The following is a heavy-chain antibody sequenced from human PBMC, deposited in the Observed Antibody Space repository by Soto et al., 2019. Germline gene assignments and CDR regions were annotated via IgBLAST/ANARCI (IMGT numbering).Heavy chain of an antibody. CDR3: ARVVGYCSSTSCKELDY. CDR2: ISSSSSTI. J-gene: IGHJ4*02. V-gene: IGHV3-48*01. D-gene: IGHD2-2*01. CDR1: GFTFSTYS. Sequence: GGSLRLSCAASGFTFSTYSMNWVRQAPGKGLELVSYISSSSSTIYYADSVKGRFTISRDNAKSSLYLQMDSLRAEDTALYFCARVVGYCSSTSCKELDYWGQGTLVTVSS.